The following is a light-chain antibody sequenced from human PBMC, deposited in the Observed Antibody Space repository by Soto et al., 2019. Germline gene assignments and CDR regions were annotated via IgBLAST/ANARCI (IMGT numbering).Light chain of an antibody. CDR3: CSYEGSGTDNYV. V-gene: IGLV2-23*01. CDR1: SSDIGTYNL. J-gene: IGLJ1*01. CDR2: EGI. Sequence: QSALTQPASVSGSPGQSITISCTGTSSDIGTYNLVSWYQHYPGKAPKLMIYEGIKRPSGVSNRFSGSKSGNTAFLTISGLQAEDEADYYCCSYEGSGTDNYVFGSGTKVTVL.